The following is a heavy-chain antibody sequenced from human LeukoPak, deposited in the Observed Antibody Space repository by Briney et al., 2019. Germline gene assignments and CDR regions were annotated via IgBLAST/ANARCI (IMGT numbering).Heavy chain of an antibody. V-gene: IGHV3-7*01. J-gene: IGHJ4*02. Sequence: GGSLRLSCAASGFTFSSYWMSWVRQAPGKGLEWVANIKQDGSEKYYVDSVKGRFAISRDNAKNSLYLQMNSLRAEDTAVYYCARDTGGGGSYSTSFDYWGQGTLVTVSS. CDR2: IKQDGSEK. CDR1: GFTFSSYW. CDR3: ARDTGGGGSYSTSFDY. D-gene: IGHD1-26*01.